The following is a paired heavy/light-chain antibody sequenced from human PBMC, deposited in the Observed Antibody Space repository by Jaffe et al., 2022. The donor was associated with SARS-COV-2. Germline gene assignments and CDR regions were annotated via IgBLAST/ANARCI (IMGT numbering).Light chain of an antibody. CDR3: MQALQTPFT. Sequence: DIVMTQSPLSLPVTPGEPASISCRSGQSLLHSNGNNYLDWYLQKPGQSPQLLIYLGSNRASGVPDRFSGSGSGTDFTLKISRVEAEDVGVYYCMQALQTPFTFGQGTKLDIK. CDR2: LGS. CDR1: QSLLHSNGNNY. J-gene: IGKJ2*01. V-gene: IGKV2-28*01.
Heavy chain of an antibody. V-gene: IGHV1-2*02. CDR2: IDPTSGVT. Sequence: QVQLVQSGAEVKKPGASVKVSCKASGSSFTGYYIEWVRQAPGQGLEWMGWIDPTSGVTVYAQKFQDRVTMTRDTSITTAYMELSRLTSDDTAMYYCATARAWCTDLSCPGIDPWGQGTLVTVSS. D-gene: IGHD2-8*02. CDR3: ATARAWCTDLSCPGIDP. CDR1: GSSFTGYY. J-gene: IGHJ5*02.